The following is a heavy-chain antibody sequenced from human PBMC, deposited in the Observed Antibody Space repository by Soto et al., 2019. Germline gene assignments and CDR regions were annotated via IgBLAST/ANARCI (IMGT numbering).Heavy chain of an antibody. Sequence: EVQLVESGGGLVKPGGSLRLACAASGFTFSSYSMNWVSQAPGKGLEWVSSISSSSSYIYYADSVKGRFTIYRDNAKNSLILQMNSLRAEDTDVYYCARDTPRGVAFDYWGQGTLVTVS. CDR1: GFTFSSYS. J-gene: IGHJ4*02. V-gene: IGHV3-21*01. D-gene: IGHD5-12*01. CDR3: ARDTPRGVAFDY. CDR2: ISSSSSYI.